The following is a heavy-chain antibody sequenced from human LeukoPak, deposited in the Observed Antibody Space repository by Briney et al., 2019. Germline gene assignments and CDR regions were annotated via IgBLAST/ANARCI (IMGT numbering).Heavy chain of an antibody. CDR1: TFTFSTYN. Sequence: GGSLRLSCAASTFTFSTYNMNWVRQAPGKGLEWVAAITSSSTYTFYADSVRGRFTISRDNAKNSLYLQMNSLTAEDTAVYYCARDPYSGNYGDTYYYYMDVWGRGTTVTVSS. V-gene: IGHV3-21*01. J-gene: IGHJ6*03. D-gene: IGHD1-26*01. CDR3: ARDPYSGNYGDTYYYYMDV. CDR2: ITSSSTYT.